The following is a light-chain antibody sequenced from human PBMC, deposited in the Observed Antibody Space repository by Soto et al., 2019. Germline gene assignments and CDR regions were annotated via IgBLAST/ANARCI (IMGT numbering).Light chain of an antibody. Sequence: DIQMTQSPSSLSAAVGDRVTITCRARQSISSYLNWYQQKPGKDPKLLIYAASSLQSGVPSRFSGRGSGADFSLTVSSLQHEDFATYYFQKSYSTPLTFGRGTKVEIK. CDR2: AAS. CDR3: QKSYSTPLT. V-gene: IGKV1-39*01. CDR1: QSISSY. J-gene: IGKJ4*01.